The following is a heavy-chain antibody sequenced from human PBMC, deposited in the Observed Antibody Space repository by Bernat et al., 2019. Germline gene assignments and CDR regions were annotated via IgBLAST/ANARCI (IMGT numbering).Heavy chain of an antibody. Sequence: QVQLQESGPGLVQPSETLSLTYTVSGGSISSSYWNWIRQPPGKGLEWIGYIDDTGSTNYNPSLKSRVTISLETSKNQFSLKLTSVTAADTALYYCAGGGPYNDFWSGYEGRYYHYAMDVWGQGTTVTVSS. D-gene: IGHD3-3*01. CDR1: GGSISSSY. CDR3: AGGGPYNDFWSGYEGRYYHYAMDV. V-gene: IGHV4-59*01. J-gene: IGHJ6*02. CDR2: IDDTGST.